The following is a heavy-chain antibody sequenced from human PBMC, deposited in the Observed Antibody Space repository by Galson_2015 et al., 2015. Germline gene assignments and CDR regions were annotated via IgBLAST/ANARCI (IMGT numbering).Heavy chain of an antibody. D-gene: IGHD3-3*01. V-gene: IGHV3-11*01. CDR1: GFTFSDYY. Sequence: SLRLSCAASGFTFSDYYMSWIRQAPGKGLEWVSYISSSGSTIYYADSVKGRFTISRDNAKNSLYLQMNSLRAEDTAVYYCARYPICCPWSGPSPNWYFALWGRGPLVTVSS. CDR2: ISSSGSTI. CDR3: ARYPICCPWSGPSPNWYFAL. J-gene: IGHJ2*01.